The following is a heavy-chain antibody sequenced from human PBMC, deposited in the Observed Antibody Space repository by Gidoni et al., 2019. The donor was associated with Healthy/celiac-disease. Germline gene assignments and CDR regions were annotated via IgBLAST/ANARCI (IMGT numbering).Heavy chain of an antibody. V-gene: IGHV4-39*07. CDR3: ARARRGGGLFDY. CDR1: GGSISSSSYY. D-gene: IGHD2-15*01. Sequence: QLQLQEPGPGLVKPSETLSLTCTVSGGSISSSSYYWGWIRQPPGKVLEWIGSIYYSGSTYYNPSLKSRVTISVDTSKNQFSLKLSSVTAADTAVYYCARARRGGGLFDYWGQGTLVTVSS. CDR2: IYYSGST. J-gene: IGHJ4*02.